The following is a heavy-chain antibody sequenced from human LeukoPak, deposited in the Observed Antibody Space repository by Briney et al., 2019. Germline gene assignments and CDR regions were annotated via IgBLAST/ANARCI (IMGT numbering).Heavy chain of an antibody. D-gene: IGHD3-10*01. CDR2: ISSSGSTI. CDR3: ARATYYFGSGSYYFYAFNF. J-gene: IGHJ3*01. Sequence: QPGGSLRLSCAASGFTFNTYEMNWVRQAPGRGLERVSYISSSGSTIFYADSVKGRFTISRDNAKNSLFLQMNSLRAEDTAVYYCARATYYFGSGSYYFYAFNFWGQGTMVTVSS. V-gene: IGHV3-48*03. CDR1: GFTFNTYE.